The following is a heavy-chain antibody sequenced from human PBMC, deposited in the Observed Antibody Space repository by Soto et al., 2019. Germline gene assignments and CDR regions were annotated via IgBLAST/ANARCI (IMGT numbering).Heavy chain of an antibody. V-gene: IGHV3-30*03. Sequence: SCAASGFTFSSYGMHWVRQAPGKGLEWVAVISYDGSNKYYADSVKGRFTISRDNSKNTLYLQMNSLRAEDTAVYYCARGRLRYFDWSPKGDYWGQGTLVTVSS. CDR1: GFTFSSYG. CDR2: ISYDGSNK. CDR3: ARGRLRYFDWSPKGDY. J-gene: IGHJ4*02. D-gene: IGHD3-9*01.